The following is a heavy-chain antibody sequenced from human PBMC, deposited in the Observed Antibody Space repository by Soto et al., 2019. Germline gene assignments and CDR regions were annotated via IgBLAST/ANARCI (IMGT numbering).Heavy chain of an antibody. V-gene: IGHV4-38-2*01. D-gene: IGHD3-10*01. J-gene: IGHJ4*02. Sequence: SETLSLTCAVSGYSISSGYYWGWIRQPPGKGLEWIGSIYHSGSTYYNPSLKSRVTISVDTSKNQFSLKLSSVTAADTAVYYCARGTGRWLQYRNSWGQGTLV. CDR3: ARGTGRWLQYRNS. CDR2: IYHSGST. CDR1: GYSISSGYY.